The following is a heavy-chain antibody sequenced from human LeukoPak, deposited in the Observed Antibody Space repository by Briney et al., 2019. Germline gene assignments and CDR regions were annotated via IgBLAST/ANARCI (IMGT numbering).Heavy chain of an antibody. D-gene: IGHD6-13*01. CDR2: ITGRGDET. Sequence: GGSLRLSCAASGFTFSSYWMSWVRQAPGKGLEWVSSITGRGDETFYADSVKGRFSLSRDNSKNMLYLQMYSLGAEDTAIYYCAKGAAAGLVDWFDPWGQGTLVTVSS. J-gene: IGHJ5*02. CDR3: AKGAAAGLVDWFDP. V-gene: IGHV3-23*01. CDR1: GFTFSSYW.